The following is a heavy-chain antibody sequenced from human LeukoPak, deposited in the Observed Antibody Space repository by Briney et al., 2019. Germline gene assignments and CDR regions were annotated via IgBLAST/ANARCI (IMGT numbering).Heavy chain of an antibody. CDR2: INPNSGVT. D-gene: IGHD4-11*01. CDR3: ARDSQYQLPPYNWFDP. CDR1: GYTFTGYS. V-gene: IGHV1-2*02. Sequence: GASVRVSCKASGYTFTGYSIHWLRQAPGQGLERMGRINPNSGVTKYAQKFQGRVTMTRDTSTTTAYLELTSLRSDDTAVYYCARDSQYQLPPYNWFDPWGQGTLVTVSS. J-gene: IGHJ5*02.